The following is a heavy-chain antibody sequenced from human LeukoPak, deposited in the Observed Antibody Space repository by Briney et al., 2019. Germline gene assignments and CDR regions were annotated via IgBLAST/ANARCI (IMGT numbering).Heavy chain of an antibody. CDR1: GGSFSGYY. D-gene: IGHD4-17*01. CDR2: INHSGST. J-gene: IGHJ4*02. V-gene: IGHV4-34*01. Sequence: KTSETLSLTCAVYGGSFSGYYWSWIRQPPGKGLEWIGEINHSGSTNYNPSLKSRVTISVDTSKNQFSLKLSSVTAADTAVYYCARDSGNYGDFDYWGQGTLVTVSS. CDR3: ARDSGNYGDFDY.